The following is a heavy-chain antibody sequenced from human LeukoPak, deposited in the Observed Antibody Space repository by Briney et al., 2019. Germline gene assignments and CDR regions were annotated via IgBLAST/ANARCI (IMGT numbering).Heavy chain of an antibody. CDR2: FDPEDGET. J-gene: IGHJ3*02. Sequence: ASVTVSCTVSGYTLTELSMHWVRQAPGKGLGWMGGFDPEDGETIYAQKFQGRVTMTEDTSTDTAYMELSSLRSEDTAVYYCATASPSITMIVVVSDAFDIWGQGTMVTVSS. CDR3: ATASPSITMIVVVSDAFDI. V-gene: IGHV1-24*01. D-gene: IGHD3-22*01. CDR1: GYTLTELS.